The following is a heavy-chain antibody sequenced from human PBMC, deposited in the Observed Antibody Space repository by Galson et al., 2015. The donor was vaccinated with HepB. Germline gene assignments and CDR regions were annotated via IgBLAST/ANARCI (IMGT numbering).Heavy chain of an antibody. Sequence: SVKVSCKASGYTFTSYAMHWVRQAPGQRLEWMGWINAGNGNTKYSQKFQGRVTITRDTSASTAYMELSSLRSEDTAVYYCATGGSYPYYFDYWGQGTLVTVSS. D-gene: IGHD1-26*01. CDR3: ATGGSYPYYFDY. CDR1: GYTFTSYA. V-gene: IGHV1-3*01. J-gene: IGHJ4*02. CDR2: INAGNGNT.